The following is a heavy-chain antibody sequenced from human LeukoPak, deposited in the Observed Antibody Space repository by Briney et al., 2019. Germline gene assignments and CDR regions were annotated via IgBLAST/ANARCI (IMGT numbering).Heavy chain of an antibody. V-gene: IGHV4-34*01. CDR2: INHSGST. D-gene: IGHD3-10*01. CDR1: GGSFSGYY. J-gene: IGHJ4*02. Sequence: SETLSLTCAVYGGSFSGYYWSWIRQPPRKGVEWIGEINHSGSTNYNPSLKSRVTISVDTSKNQFSLKLSSVTAADTAVYYCAREPGLLWFGETDYWGQGTLVTVSS. CDR3: AREPGLLWFGETDY.